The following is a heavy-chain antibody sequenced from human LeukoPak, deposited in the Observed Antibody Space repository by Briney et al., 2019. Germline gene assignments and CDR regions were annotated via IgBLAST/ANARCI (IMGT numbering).Heavy chain of an antibody. V-gene: IGHV1-8*01. CDR2: MNPNSGNT. CDR1: GYTFTIYD. J-gene: IGHJ5*02. CDR3: AREGELRYKNWFDP. Sequence: GASVKVSFKASGYTFTIYDINWVRQAPGQGLEWMGWMNPNSGNTGYAQKFQGRVTMTRNTSISTAYMELSSLRSEDTAVYYCAREGELRYKNWFDPWGQGTLVTVSS. D-gene: IGHD3-9*01.